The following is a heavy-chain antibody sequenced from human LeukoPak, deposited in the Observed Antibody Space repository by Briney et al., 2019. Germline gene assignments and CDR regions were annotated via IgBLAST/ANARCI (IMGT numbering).Heavy chain of an antibody. V-gene: IGHV5-51*01. Sequence: GESLKISCKGSGYSFINYRIGWVRQMPDKGLEWMGTIYPGNSDIRYSPSFQGQVTISVDKSINTAYLQWTSLKASDTAIYYCTTGRFCSGGSCSSSFDFWGQGTLLTVPS. CDR3: TTGRFCSGGSCSSSFDF. D-gene: IGHD2-15*01. J-gene: IGHJ4*02. CDR2: IYPGNSDI. CDR1: GYSFINYR.